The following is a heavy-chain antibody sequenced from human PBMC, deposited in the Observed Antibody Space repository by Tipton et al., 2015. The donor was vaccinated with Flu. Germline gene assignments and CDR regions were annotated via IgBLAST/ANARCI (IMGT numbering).Heavy chain of an antibody. CDR3: AREYDILTGYYFLDY. V-gene: IGHV3-33*01. CDR1: GFTFSSYG. CDR2: IWYDGSNK. Sequence: SLRLSCAASGFTFSSYGMHWVRQAPGKGLEWVAVIWYDGSNKYYADSVKGRFTISRDNSKNTLYLQMNSLRAEDTAVYYCAREYDILTGYYFLDYWGQGTLVTVSS. J-gene: IGHJ4*02. D-gene: IGHD3-9*01.